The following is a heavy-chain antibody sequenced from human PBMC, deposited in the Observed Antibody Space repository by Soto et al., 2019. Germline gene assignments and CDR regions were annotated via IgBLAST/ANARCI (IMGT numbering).Heavy chain of an antibody. CDR2: ISGSGVNT. CDR1: GFIFSNYA. D-gene: IGHD6-13*01. CDR3: AREGVSSSWYNYYAMDV. J-gene: IGHJ6*02. Sequence: GGSLRLSCAASGFIFSNYAMSWVRQAPGKGPEWVSSISGSGVNTFYADSVKGRFTISRDNSKNMLYLQMSSLRAEDTALYYCAREGVSSSWYNYYAMDVWGQGTTVTVSS. V-gene: IGHV3-23*01.